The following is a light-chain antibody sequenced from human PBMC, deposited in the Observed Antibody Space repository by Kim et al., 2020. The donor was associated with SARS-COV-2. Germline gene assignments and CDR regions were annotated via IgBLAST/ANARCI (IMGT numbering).Light chain of an antibody. CDR1: ALPKQY. J-gene: IGLJ2*01. Sequence: PGQTARSTCSGDALPKQYAYWYRQKPGQAPILVMYKDTERPSGMPERISGSSSGTTVTLTISGVQAEDEADYYCQSTDSSNTYRIFGGGTKLTVL. CDR2: KDT. CDR3: QSTDSSNTYRI. V-gene: IGLV3-25*03.